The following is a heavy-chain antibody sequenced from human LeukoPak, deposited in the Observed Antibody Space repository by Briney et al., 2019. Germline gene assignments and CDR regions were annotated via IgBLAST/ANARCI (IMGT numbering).Heavy chain of an antibody. V-gene: IGHV4-39*01. CDR1: GGSISSSSRYY. CDR2: IFYTGST. Sequence: PSETLSLTCTVSGGSISSSSRYYWGWIRQPPGKGLEWIGTIFYTGSTYYTPSLKGRLNISVDTSKNQFSLYLRSVTAADTALYYCARGGRKITMVRGVIITGFDYWGQGTLVTVSS. CDR3: ARGGRKITMVRGVIITGFDY. J-gene: IGHJ4*02. D-gene: IGHD3-10*01.